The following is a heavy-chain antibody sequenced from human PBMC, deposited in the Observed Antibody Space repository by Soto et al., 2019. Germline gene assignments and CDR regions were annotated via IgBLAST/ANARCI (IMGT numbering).Heavy chain of an antibody. Sequence: SETLSLTCTVSGGSISSGGYYWSWIRQHPGKGLEWIGYIYYSGSTYYNPSLKSRVTISVDTSKNQFSLKPSSVTAADTAVYYCARDRRRSLRLTGYPIPDAFDIWGQGTMVTVSS. J-gene: IGHJ3*02. V-gene: IGHV4-31*03. D-gene: IGHD3-9*01. CDR2: IYYSGST. CDR3: ARDRRRSLRLTGYPIPDAFDI. CDR1: GGSISSGGYY.